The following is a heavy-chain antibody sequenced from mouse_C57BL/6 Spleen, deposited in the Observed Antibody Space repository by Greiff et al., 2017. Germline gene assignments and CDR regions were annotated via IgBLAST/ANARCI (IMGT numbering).Heavy chain of an antibody. V-gene: IGHV1-74*01. CDR3: AISWDYDGGWYFDY. J-gene: IGHJ2*01. D-gene: IGHD2-4*01. CDR1: GYTFTSYW. CDR2: IHPSDSAT. Sequence: QVQLQQPGAELVKPGASVKVSCKASGYTFTSYWMHWVKQRPGQGLEWIGRIHPSDSATNYNQKFKGKATLTVDKSSSTAYMQLSSLTSEDSAVYYCAISWDYDGGWYFDYWGQGTTLTVSS.